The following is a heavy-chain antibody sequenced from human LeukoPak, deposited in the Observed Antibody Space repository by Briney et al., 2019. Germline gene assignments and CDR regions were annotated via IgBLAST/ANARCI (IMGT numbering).Heavy chain of an antibody. D-gene: IGHD5-18*01. J-gene: IGHJ4*02. CDR3: TRVWSPSVYSYGLYYFDY. CDR2: IRSKAYGGTT. V-gene: IGHV3-49*04. Sequence: GGSLRLSCTASGFTFGDYAMSWVRQAPGKGQEWVGFIRSKAYGGTTEYAASVKGRFTISRDDSKSIAYLQMNSLKTEDTAVYYCTRVWSPSVYSYGLYYFDYWGQGTLVTVSS. CDR1: GFTFGDYA.